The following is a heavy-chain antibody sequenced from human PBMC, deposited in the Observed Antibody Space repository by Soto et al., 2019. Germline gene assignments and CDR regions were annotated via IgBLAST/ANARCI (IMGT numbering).Heavy chain of an antibody. CDR2: IISSGDI. V-gene: IGHV4-39*01. CDR1: GASISSYNY. J-gene: IGHJ4*02. CDR3: GRHAQWIIRAY. Sequence: QLQLQLSGPGLVKPSETLSLTCNVSGASISSYNYWGWFRQPPGKGLEWIGSIISSGDIMYNPSLRSRVILFVVTAKNQCSLKLRSVTAADPDVYYCGRHAQWIIRAYWCQGSLVTVSS. D-gene: IGHD5-12*01.